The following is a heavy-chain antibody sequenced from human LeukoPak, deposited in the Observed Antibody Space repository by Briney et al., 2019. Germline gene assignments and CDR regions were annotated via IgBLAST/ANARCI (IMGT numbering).Heavy chain of an antibody. Sequence: ASVKVSCKASGYTFTSYYMHWVRQAPGQGLEWMGIINPSGGSTSYAQKFQGRVTMTRDTSISTACMELSRLRSDDTAVYYCARATNAVRFLEWKSPYYFDYWGQGTLVTVSS. CDR1: GYTFTSYY. CDR2: INPSGGST. D-gene: IGHD3-3*01. J-gene: IGHJ4*02. CDR3: ARATNAVRFLEWKSPYYFDY. V-gene: IGHV1-46*01.